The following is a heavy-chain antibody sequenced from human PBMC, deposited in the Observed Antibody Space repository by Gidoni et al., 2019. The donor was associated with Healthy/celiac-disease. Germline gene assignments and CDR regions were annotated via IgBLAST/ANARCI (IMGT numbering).Heavy chain of an antibody. CDR2: SSWNSGSI. CDR3: AKAPGGSYTGGNDY. Sequence: EVQLVESGGGLVQPGRSLRLSCAASGFTFADYAMHWVRQAPGKGLEWVSGSSWNSGSIGYADSVKGRFTISRDNAKNSLYLQMNSLRAEDTALYYCAKAPGGSYTGGNDYWGQGTLVTVSS. J-gene: IGHJ4*02. D-gene: IGHD1-26*01. V-gene: IGHV3-9*01. CDR1: GFTFADYA.